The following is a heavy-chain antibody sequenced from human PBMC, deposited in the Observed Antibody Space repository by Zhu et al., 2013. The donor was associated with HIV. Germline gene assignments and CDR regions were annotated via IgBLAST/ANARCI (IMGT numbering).Heavy chain of an antibody. CDR3: AQSPSLGYCSGGSCLDY. V-gene: IGHV1-18*01. CDR2: ISAYNGNT. J-gene: IGHJ4*02. Sequence: QVQLVQSGAEVKKPGASVKVSCKASGYTFTSYGISWVRQAPGQGLEWMGWISAYNGNTNYAQKLQGRVTMTTDTSTSTAYMELRSLRSDDTAVYYCAQSPSLGYCSGGSCLDYWGQGTLVTVSS. D-gene: IGHD2-15*01. CDR1: GYTFTSYG.